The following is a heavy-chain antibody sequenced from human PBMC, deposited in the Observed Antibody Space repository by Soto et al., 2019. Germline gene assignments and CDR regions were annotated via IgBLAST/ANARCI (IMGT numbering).Heavy chain of an antibody. D-gene: IGHD3-10*01. CDR2: IYYSGST. Sequence: SETLSLTCTVSGGSISSGGYYWSWIRQHPGKGLEWIGYIYYSGSTYYNPSLKSRVTMSVDSSKNQFSLKLSSVTAADTALYYCVRRSISMVRGVISWGQGTLVTVSS. CDR1: GGSISSGGYY. V-gene: IGHV4-30-4*08. CDR3: VRRSISMVRGVIS. J-gene: IGHJ5*02.